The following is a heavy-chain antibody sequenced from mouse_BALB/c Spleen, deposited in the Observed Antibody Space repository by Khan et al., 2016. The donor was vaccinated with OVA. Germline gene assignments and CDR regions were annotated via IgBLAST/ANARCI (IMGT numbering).Heavy chain of an antibody. J-gene: IGHJ3*01. D-gene: IGHD1-2*01. CDR3: ARQLRLGGWFAY. CDR2: ISSGGSYT. CDR1: GFTFSSYV. Sequence: EVQLQESGGGLVKPGGSLKLSCAASGFTFSSYVVSWVRQTPEKKQEGVATISSGGSYTYYPDSVKGRFTISRDNAKNLLYLQLSSLRSEDTAMYYCARQLRLGGWFAYWGQGTLVTVSA. V-gene: IGHV5-9-3*01.